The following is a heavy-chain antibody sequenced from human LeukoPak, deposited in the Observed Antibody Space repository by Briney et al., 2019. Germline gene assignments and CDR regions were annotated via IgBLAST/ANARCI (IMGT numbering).Heavy chain of an antibody. J-gene: IGHJ6*03. CDR1: GYTFTSYY. V-gene: IGHV1-46*01. D-gene: IGHD2-2*01. Sequence: ASVRVSCKASGYTFTSYYMHWVRQAPGQELEWMGIINPSGGSTSYAQKFQGRVTMTRDMSTSTAYMELSSLRSEDTAVYYCARGPIMPAARYYYYYMDVWGKGTTVTVSS. CDR3: ARGPIMPAARYYYYYMDV. CDR2: INPSGGST.